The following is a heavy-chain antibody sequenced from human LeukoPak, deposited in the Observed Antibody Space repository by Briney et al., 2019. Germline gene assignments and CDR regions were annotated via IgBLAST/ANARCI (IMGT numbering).Heavy chain of an antibody. D-gene: IGHD3-16*01. CDR2: INPNSGGT. J-gene: IGHJ5*02. CDR3: AIVMITFGGVIDP. CDR1: GYTFTGYY. Sequence: ASVKVSCKASGYTFTGYYMHWVRQAPGQGLEWMGWINPNSGGTNYAQKFQGRVTMTRDMSISTAYMELSRLRSDDTAVYYCAIVMITFGGVIDPWGQGTLVTVSS. V-gene: IGHV1-2*02.